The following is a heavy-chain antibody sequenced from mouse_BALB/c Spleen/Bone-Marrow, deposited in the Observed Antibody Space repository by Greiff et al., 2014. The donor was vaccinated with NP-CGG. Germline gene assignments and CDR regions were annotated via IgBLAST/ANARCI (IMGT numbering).Heavy chain of an antibody. V-gene: IGHV14-3*02. D-gene: IGHD2-14*01. J-gene: IGHJ4*01. CDR2: IDPANGNT. Sequence: VHVKQSGAELMKPGASVKLSCTASGFNIKDTYMHWVKQRPEQGLEWIGRIDPANGNTKYDPKFQGKATITADTSSNTAYLQLSSLTSEDTAVYYCARYYRYRYYAMDYWGQGTSVTVSS. CDR3: ARYYRYRYYAMDY. CDR1: GFNIKDTY.